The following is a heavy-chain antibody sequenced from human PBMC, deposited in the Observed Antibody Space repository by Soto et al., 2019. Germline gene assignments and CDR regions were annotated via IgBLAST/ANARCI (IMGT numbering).Heavy chain of an antibody. CDR3: ARGLGYYYDSSGYYSYFQH. CDR2: IYYSGST. D-gene: IGHD3-22*01. V-gene: IGHV4-34*09. Sequence: SETLSLTCAVYGGSFSGYYWSWIRQPPGKGLEWIGYIYYSGSTYYNPSLKSRVTISVDTSKNQFSLKLSSVTAADTAVYYCARGLGYYYDSSGYYSYFQHWGQGTLVTVSS. CDR1: GGSFSGYY. J-gene: IGHJ1*01.